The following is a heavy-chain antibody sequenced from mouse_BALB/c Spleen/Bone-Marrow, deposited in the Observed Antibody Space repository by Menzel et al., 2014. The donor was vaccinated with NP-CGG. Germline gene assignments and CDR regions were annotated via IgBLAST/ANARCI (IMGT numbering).Heavy chain of an antibody. CDR1: GYTFTSYW. Sequence: VQLKESGTVLARPGASVKMSCKASGYTFTSYWMHWVKQRPGQGLEWIGAIYPGNSDTSYNQKFKGKAKLTAVTSTSTAYMELGSLTNEDSAVYYCTRVIYYGYAWFAYWGQGTLVTVSA. J-gene: IGHJ3*01. CDR3: TRVIYYGYAWFAY. D-gene: IGHD2-2*01. CDR2: IYPGNSDT. V-gene: IGHV1-5*01.